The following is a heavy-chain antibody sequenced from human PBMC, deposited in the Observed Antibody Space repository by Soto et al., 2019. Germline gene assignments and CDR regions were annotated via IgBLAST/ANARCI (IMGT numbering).Heavy chain of an antibody. Sequence: PGGSLRLSCAASGFTFSSYAMSWVRQAPGKGLEWVSAISGSGGSTYYADSVKGRFTISRDNSKNTLYLQMNSLRAEDTAVYYCAKTLQYYYGSGISGDYWGQGTLVTVSS. CDR2: ISGSGGST. CDR1: GFTFSSYA. CDR3: AKTLQYYYGSGISGDY. V-gene: IGHV3-23*01. J-gene: IGHJ4*02. D-gene: IGHD3-10*01.